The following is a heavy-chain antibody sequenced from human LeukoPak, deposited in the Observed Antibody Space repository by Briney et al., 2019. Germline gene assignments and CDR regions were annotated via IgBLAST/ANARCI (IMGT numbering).Heavy chain of an antibody. CDR2: IIPIFGTA. CDR1: GGTFSSYA. Sequence: SVKVSCKASGGTFSSYAISRVRQAPGQGLEWMGGIIPIFGTANYAQKFQGRVTITADESTSTAYMELSSLRSEDTAVYYCARTDPTSRGAFDYWGQGTLVTVSS. D-gene: IGHD3-10*01. V-gene: IGHV1-69*13. CDR3: ARTDPTSRGAFDY. J-gene: IGHJ4*02.